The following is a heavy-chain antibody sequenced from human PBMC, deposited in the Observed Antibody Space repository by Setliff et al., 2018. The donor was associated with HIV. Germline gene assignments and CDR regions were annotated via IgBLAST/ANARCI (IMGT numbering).Heavy chain of an antibody. D-gene: IGHD1-26*01. V-gene: IGHV1-24*01. CDR1: GYTLTKLS. Sequence: ASVKVSCKVSGYTLTKLSMHWVRQAPGKGLEWMGGFDPELGETFFAQRFQGRITMTGDTSAGTAYMELRSLRSDDTATYYCAIDNRGGVGAPYYFDYWGQGARVTVSS. CDR2: FDPELGET. J-gene: IGHJ4*02. CDR3: AIDNRGGVGAPYYFDY.